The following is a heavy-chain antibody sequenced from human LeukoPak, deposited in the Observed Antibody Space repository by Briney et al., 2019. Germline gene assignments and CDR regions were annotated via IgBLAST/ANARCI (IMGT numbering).Heavy chain of an antibody. D-gene: IGHD2-21*01. J-gene: IGHJ4*02. CDR3: ARDTPLVEMWWGDY. CDR1: GFTFSSYW. Sequence: GGSLRLSCAASGFTFSSYWMSWVRQAPGKGLEWVANIKQDGSEKYYVDSVKGRFTISRDNAKNSLYLQMNSLRAEDTAVYYCARDTPLVEMWWGDYWGQGTLVTVSS. CDR2: IKQDGSEK. V-gene: IGHV3-7*01.